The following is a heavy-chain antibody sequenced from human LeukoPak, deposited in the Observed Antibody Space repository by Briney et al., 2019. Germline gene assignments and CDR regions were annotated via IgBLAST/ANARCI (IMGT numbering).Heavy chain of an antibody. J-gene: IGHJ4*02. CDR2: IYSGGMT. V-gene: IGHV3-53*01. CDR3: ARLYGSGSYYNSYFDY. Sequence: GGSLRLSCAASGFTFSSYWMSSVREAPGKGLECVSLIYSGGMTYYADSVKGRFTISRDNSKNTLYLQMNSLRAEDTAVYYCARLYGSGSYYNSYFDYWGQGTLVTVSS. D-gene: IGHD3-10*01. CDR1: GFTFSSYW.